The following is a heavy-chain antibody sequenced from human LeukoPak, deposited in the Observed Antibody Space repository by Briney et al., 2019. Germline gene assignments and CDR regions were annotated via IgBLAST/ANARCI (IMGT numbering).Heavy chain of an antibody. J-gene: IGHJ4*02. V-gene: IGHV4-59*01. CDR3: GRDSGGTVDY. CDR2: IYYSGST. CDR1: GGSISSYY. Sequence: SETLSLTCTVSGGSISSYYWSWVRQPPGKGLEWIGDIYYSGSTNYNPSLKSRVTISVDTSKNQFSLKLSSVTAADTAVYYCGRDSGGTVDYWGQGTLVTVSS. D-gene: IGHD2-15*01.